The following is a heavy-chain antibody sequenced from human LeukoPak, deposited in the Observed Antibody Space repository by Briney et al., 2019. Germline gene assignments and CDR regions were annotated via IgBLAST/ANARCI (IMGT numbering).Heavy chain of an antibody. J-gene: IGHJ4*02. V-gene: IGHV1-18*01. CDR3: ARGASGDF. CDR1: GYSFTSYD. Sequence: ASVKVSCKASGYSFTSYDISWVRQAPGQGLEWMGWVSAYNGNANFAQKFQGRVIMTTDTSTGTAYMEVRGLRSDDTAVYYCARGASGDFWGQGTLVTVSS. CDR2: VSAYNGNA.